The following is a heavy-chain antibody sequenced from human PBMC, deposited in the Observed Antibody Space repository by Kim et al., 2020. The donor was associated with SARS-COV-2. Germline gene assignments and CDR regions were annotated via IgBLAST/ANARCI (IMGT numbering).Heavy chain of an antibody. V-gene: IGHV4-59*01. Sequence: STNSHPPLKSRVTISVNTSNNQFSLKLSSVTPADTAVYYCARVVATYFDPWGQATLVTVSS. CDR2: ST. J-gene: IGHJ5*02. D-gene: IGHD1-26*01. CDR3: ARVVATYFDP.